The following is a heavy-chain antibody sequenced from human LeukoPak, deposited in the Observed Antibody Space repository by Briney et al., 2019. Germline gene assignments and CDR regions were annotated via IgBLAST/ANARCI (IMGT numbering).Heavy chain of an antibody. Sequence: SETLSLTCNVSGGSISSGGYYWSWIRQHPGKGLEWIGYIYYSGSTYYNPSLKSRVTISVDTSKNQFSLKLSSVTAADTAVYYCARLPLGYYYFDYWGQGTLVTVSS. CDR3: ARLPLGYYYFDY. CDR2: IYYSGST. J-gene: IGHJ4*02. CDR1: GGSISSGGYY. D-gene: IGHD3-22*01. V-gene: IGHV4-31*03.